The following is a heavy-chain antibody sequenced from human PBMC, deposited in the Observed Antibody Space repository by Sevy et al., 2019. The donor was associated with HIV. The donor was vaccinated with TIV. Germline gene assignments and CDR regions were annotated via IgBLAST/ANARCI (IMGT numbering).Heavy chain of an antibody. CDR2: ISSGSSYI. CDR3: ARNLDYYASGPPDS. Sequence: GGSLILSCAASGFTFSYYNMNWVRQAPGKGLEWVSSISSGSSYIFYVDSVKGRFTISRDNAKDSLFLQMNSLRAEDTAVYYCARNLDYYASGPPDSWGRGTLVTVSS. J-gene: IGHJ4*02. D-gene: IGHD3-10*01. CDR1: GFTFSYYN. V-gene: IGHV3-21*01.